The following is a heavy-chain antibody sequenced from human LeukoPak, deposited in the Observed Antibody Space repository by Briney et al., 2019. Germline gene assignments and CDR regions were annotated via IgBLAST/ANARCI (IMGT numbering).Heavy chain of an antibody. CDR1: GFTFSSYE. Sequence: GGSLRLSCAASGFTFSSYEMNWVRQAPGKGPEWVSYISSSGTSIYYVDSVKGRFTISRDNAKNSLYLQMNSLRAEDTAIYYCARDRGWVRDYWGQGTLVTVSS. CDR3: ARDRGWVRDY. J-gene: IGHJ4*02. CDR2: ISSSGTSI. D-gene: IGHD3-10*01. V-gene: IGHV3-48*03.